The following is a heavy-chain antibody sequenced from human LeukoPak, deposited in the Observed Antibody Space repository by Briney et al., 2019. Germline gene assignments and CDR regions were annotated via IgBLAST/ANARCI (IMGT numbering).Heavy chain of an antibody. Sequence: GGSLRLSCSTSGFTFGDYAMTWVRQAPGKGLEWVGFIRSEIYGGTPEYAASVKGRFTISRDDSKGIAYLQMNSLKTEDTAVYYCTRDQTPYYWGQGTLVTISS. J-gene: IGHJ4*02. CDR2: IRSEIYGGTP. V-gene: IGHV3-49*04. CDR3: TRDQTPYY. CDR1: GFTFGDYA.